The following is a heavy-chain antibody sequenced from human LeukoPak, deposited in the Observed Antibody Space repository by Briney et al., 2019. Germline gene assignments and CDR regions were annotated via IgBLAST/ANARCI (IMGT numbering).Heavy chain of an antibody. CDR2: IYPGDSDT. CDR3: AGRVVALADAFDI. V-gene: IGHV5-51*01. CDR1: GCIFANNW. J-gene: IGHJ3*02. Sequence: GESLKISCKGSGCIFANNWIGWVRQMPGKGLEWMGIIYPGDSDTRYSPSFQGQVTMSADKSISTAYLQWSSLKASDTAMYHCAGRVVALADAFDIWGQGTMVTVSS. D-gene: IGHD2-15*01.